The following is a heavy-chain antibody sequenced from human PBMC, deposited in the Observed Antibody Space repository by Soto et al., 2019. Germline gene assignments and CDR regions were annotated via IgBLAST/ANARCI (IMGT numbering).Heavy chain of an antibody. Sequence: QLLESGPGLVKPSETLSLTCTVSGGSISSSSYYWGWIRQPPGKGLEWIGSIYYSGSTYYNPSLKSRVTISVDTSKNQFSLKLSSVTAADTAVYYCARHAQVIWFGELLSNWFDPWGQGTLVTVSS. CDR3: ARHAQVIWFGELLSNWFDP. J-gene: IGHJ5*02. CDR1: GGSISSSSYY. V-gene: IGHV4-39*01. CDR2: IYYSGST. D-gene: IGHD3-10*01.